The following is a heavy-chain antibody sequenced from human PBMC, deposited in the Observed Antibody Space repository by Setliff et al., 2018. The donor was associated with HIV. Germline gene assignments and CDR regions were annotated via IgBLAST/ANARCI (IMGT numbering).Heavy chain of an antibody. J-gene: IGHJ4*02. CDR3: ATYSAGEGGRGY. D-gene: IGHD1-26*01. Sequence: PSETLSLTCAVYGGPLSGHYWSWIRQPPGQGLEWIGETSHSGKTNYNPSLKSRVTISVDTSKNQFSLRLNSVTAADTAVYYCATYSAGEGGRGYWGQGRLVTVSS. V-gene: IGHV4-34*01. CDR1: GGPLSGHY. CDR2: TSHSGKT.